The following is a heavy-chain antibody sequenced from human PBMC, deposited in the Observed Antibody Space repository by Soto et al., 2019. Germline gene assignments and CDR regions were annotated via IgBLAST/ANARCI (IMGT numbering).Heavy chain of an antibody. CDR2: ISYDGSNK. CDR3: AKAEYWGSEYYFDY. V-gene: IGHV3-30*18. Sequence: QVQLVESGGGVVQPARSLGLTCAASGFTFSSYGMHWVRQAPGKGLEWVAVISYDGSNKYYADSVKGRFTITRDNSKNTLYLQMNSLRAEDTAVYYCAKAEYWGSEYYFDYWGQGTLVTVSS. CDR1: GFTFSSYG. J-gene: IGHJ4*02. D-gene: IGHD7-27*01.